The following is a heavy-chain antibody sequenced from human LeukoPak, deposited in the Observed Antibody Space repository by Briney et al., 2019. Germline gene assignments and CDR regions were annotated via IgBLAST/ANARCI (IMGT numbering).Heavy chain of an antibody. CDR2: IYYSGST. D-gene: IGHD4-17*01. J-gene: IGHJ4*02. V-gene: IGHV4-59*01. CDR1: GGSISSYY. Sequence: PSETLSLTCTVSGGSISSYYWSWIRQPPGQGLEWIGYIYYSGSTNYNPSLKSRVTISVDTSKNQFSLKLSSVTAADTAVYYCARVTTGTTRFDYWGQGTLVTVSS. CDR3: ARVTTGTTRFDY.